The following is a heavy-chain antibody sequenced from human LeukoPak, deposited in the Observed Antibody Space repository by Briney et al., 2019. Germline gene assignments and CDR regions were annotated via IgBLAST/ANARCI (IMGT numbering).Heavy chain of an antibody. CDR3: ARSTGSGSYRGAFDP. V-gene: IGHV5-51*01. CDR2: IYPADSDT. CDR1: GYSFTNYW. J-gene: IGHJ5*02. D-gene: IGHD3-10*01. Sequence: GESLKISCKGSGYSFTNYWLGWVRKMPGKGLEWVGIIYPADSDTTYSPSFQGQVTISADKSINTAYLQWSSLKASDTAMYYCARSTGSGSYRGAFDPWGQGTLVTVSS.